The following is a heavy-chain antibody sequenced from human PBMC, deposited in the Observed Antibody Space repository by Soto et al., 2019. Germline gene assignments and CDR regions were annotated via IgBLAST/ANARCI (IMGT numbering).Heavy chain of an antibody. CDR2: IYYSGST. CDR3: SSPRRGIAAAGPLNPGYYYYRDV. J-gene: IGHJ6*03. D-gene: IGHD6-13*01. V-gene: IGHV4-59*12. Sequence: SETLSLTCTVSGGSISSYYWSWIRQPPGKGLEWIGYIYYSGSTNYNPSLKSRVTISVDTSKNQCSLKLSSVTAADTAAYYCSSPRRGIAAAGPLNPGYYYYRDVGGKGPTVTVSS. CDR1: GGSISSYY.